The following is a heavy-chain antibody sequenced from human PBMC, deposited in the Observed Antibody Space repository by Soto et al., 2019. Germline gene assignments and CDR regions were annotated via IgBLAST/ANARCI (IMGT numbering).Heavy chain of an antibody. V-gene: IGHV3-30-3*01. Sequence: GGSLRLSCAASGFTFSSYAMHWVRQAPGKGLEWVAVISYDGSNKYYADSVKGRFTISRDNSKNTLYLQMNSLRAEDTAVYYCARDRVRYGDYFDYWGQGTLVTVSS. J-gene: IGHJ4*02. CDR3: ARDRVRYGDYFDY. CDR1: GFTFSSYA. D-gene: IGHD4-17*01. CDR2: ISYDGSNK.